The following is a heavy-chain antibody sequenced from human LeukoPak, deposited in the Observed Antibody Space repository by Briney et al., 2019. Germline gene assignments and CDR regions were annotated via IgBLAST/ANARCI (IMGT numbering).Heavy chain of an antibody. CDR2: INHSGST. V-gene: IGHV4-34*01. D-gene: IGHD3-10*01. CDR1: GGSFSGYY. Sequence: SETLSLTCAVYGGSFSGYYWSWIRQPPGKGLEWIGEINHSGSTNYNPSLKSRVTISVDTSKNQFSLKLSSVTAADTAVYYCASPSGVDAFDIWGQGTMVTVSS. CDR3: ASPSGVDAFDI. J-gene: IGHJ3*02.